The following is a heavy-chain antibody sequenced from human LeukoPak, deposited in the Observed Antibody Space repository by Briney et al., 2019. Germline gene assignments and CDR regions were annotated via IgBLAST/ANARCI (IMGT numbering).Heavy chain of an antibody. J-gene: IGHJ6*02. CDR2: IYYSGST. V-gene: IGHV4-59*01. CDR3: ARDSTLIGDYYYYYGMDV. CDR1: GGSISSYY. Sequence: SETLSLTCTVSGGSISSYYWSWIRQPPGKGLEWIGYIYYSGSTNYNPSLKSRVTISVDTSKNQFSLKLSSETAADTAVYYCARDSTLIGDYYYYYGMDVWGQGTTVTVSS. D-gene: IGHD3-3*01.